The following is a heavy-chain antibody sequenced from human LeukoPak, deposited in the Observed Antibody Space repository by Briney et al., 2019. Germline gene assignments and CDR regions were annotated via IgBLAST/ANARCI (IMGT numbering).Heavy chain of an antibody. CDR3: AKLGGWYYFDY. CDR2: ISGRGGST. CDR1: GFTFSSYA. Sequence: GGSLRLSCAASGFTFSSYAMSGVGQAPGKGLEGVSAISGRGGSTYYADSVKGRFTISRDNSKNTLYLQMNSLRAEDTAVYYCAKLGGWYYFDYWGQGTLVTVSS. J-gene: IGHJ4*02. V-gene: IGHV3-23*01. D-gene: IGHD6-19*01.